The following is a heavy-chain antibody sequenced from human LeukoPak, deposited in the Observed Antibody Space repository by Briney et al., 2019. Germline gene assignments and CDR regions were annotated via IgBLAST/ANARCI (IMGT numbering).Heavy chain of an antibody. D-gene: IGHD2-15*01. Sequence: GESLKISCQASGYSFTSYWIGWVRQMPGKGLEWMGVIYPHDSDARYSPSFQGQVSISVDKSINTAYLHWSSLKASDTAMYYCTRHRGGYCYGDTCYVPGGYWGQGTLVTVSS. V-gene: IGHV5-51*01. CDR1: GYSFTSYW. J-gene: IGHJ4*02. CDR3: TRHRGGYCYGDTCYVPGGY. CDR2: IYPHDSDA.